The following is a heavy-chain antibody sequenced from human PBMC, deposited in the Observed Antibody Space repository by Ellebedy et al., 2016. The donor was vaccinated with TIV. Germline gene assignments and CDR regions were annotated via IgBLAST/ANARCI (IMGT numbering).Heavy chain of an antibody. CDR3: AKEEVATRDSGMDV. V-gene: IGHV4-39*02. CDR1: GGSIRRNNYY. D-gene: IGHD5-12*01. Sequence: SETLSLXXIVSGGSIRRNNYYWAWIRQSSGKGLEWIGSIYYSGSTYHNPSLKTRVTISLDTSKNQFSLKLTSVTATDTAVYYCAKEEVATRDSGMDVWGQGTTVTVSS. CDR2: IYYSGST. J-gene: IGHJ6*02.